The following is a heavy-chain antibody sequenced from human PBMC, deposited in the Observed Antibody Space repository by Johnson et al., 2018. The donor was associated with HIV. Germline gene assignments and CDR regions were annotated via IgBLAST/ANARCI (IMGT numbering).Heavy chain of an antibody. J-gene: IGHJ3*02. D-gene: IGHD3-3*01. V-gene: IGHV3-30-3*01. CDR2: ISYDGSNE. Sequence: QVQLVESGGGLVQPGGSLILSCAASGFTFSSYWMHWVRQAPWKGLVWVAVISYDGSNEFYADSVKGRFTISRDNSKNTLYLQMNSLRAEDTAVYYCARAKNLFWSGYYDAFDIWGQGTMVTVSS. CDR1: GFTFSSYW. CDR3: ARAKNLFWSGYYDAFDI.